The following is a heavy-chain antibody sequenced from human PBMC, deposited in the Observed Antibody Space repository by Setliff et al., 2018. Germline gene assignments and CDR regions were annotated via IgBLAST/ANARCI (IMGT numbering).Heavy chain of an antibody. J-gene: IGHJ4*02. CDR3: ARGGLAAAGRKGVFEY. CDR1: GYSFTGFY. CDR2: IHTGGGSA. D-gene: IGHD6-13*01. Sequence: EASVKVSCKASGYSFTGFYMHWLRQAPGQGPEWMGIIHTGGGSASYAQKFQGRVTMTSDTSTSTVYMEMNSVRPDDTAIYYCARGGLAAAGRKGVFEYWGQGTQVTVSS. V-gene: IGHV1-46*01.